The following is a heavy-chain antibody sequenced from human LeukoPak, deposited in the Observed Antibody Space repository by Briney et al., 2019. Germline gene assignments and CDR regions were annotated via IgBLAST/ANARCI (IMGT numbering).Heavy chain of an antibody. D-gene: IGHD2-15*01. Sequence: SETLSLTCTVSGGSISSYYWSWIRQPPGKGLEWIGYIYYSGSTNYNPSLKSRVTISVDTSKNQFSLKLSSVTAADTAVYYCARQEYCSGGSCYHFDYWGQGTLVTVSS. CDR2: IYYSGST. CDR3: ARQEYCSGGSCYHFDY. V-gene: IGHV4-59*08. J-gene: IGHJ4*02. CDR1: GGSISSYY.